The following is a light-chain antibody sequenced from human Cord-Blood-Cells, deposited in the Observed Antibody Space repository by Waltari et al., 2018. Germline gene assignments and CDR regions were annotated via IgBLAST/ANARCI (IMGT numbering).Light chain of an antibody. J-gene: IGLJ3*02. V-gene: IGLV2-23*02. Sequence: QSALTQPASVSGSPGQSITISCTGTSSDVGGYNYVSWYQKHPGKAPKPMIYDVSNRPSGVSNRFSGSKSGNTASLTISGLQAEDEADYYCCSYAGSSTWVFGGGTKLTVL. CDR1: SSDVGGYNY. CDR2: DVS. CDR3: CSYAGSSTWV.